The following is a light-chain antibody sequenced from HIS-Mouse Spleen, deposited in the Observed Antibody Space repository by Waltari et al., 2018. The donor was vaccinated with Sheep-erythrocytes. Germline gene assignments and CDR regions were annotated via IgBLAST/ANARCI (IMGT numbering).Light chain of an antibody. CDR1: SRDVGCYNY. CDR3: CSYAGSYNHV. V-gene: IGLV2-11*01. J-gene: IGLJ1*01. Sequence: QSALTQPRSVSGSPGQSVTISCTGTSRDVGCYNYVSWYQQHPGKAPKLMIYDVSKRPSGVPDRFSGSKSGNTASLTISGLQAEDEADYYCCSYAGSYNHVFATGTKVTVL. CDR2: DVS.